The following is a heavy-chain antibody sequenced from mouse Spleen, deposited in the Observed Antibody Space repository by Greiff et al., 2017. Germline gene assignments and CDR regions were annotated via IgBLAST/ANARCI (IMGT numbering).Heavy chain of an antibody. CDR1: GFTFSDYG. CDR2: ISSGSSTI. D-gene: IGHD1-2*01. CDR3: ARHYYGTPDY. Sequence: VQLKESGGGLVKPGGSLKLSCAASGFTFSDYGMHWVRQAPEKGLEWVAYISSGSSTIYYADTVKGRFTISRDNAKNTLFLQMTSLRSEDTAMYYCARHYYGTPDYWGQGTTLTVSS. V-gene: IGHV5-17*01. J-gene: IGHJ2*01.